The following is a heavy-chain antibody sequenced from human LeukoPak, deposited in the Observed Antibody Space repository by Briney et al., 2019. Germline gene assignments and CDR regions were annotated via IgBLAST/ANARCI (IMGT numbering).Heavy chain of an antibody. CDR3: ARSRSPFDWLLSYFDY. Sequence: PGGSLRLSCAASGFTFSDYYMSWIRQAPGKGLEWVSYISSSGSTIYYADSVKGRFTISRDNAKNSLYLQMNSLRAEDTAVYYCARSRSPFDWLLSYFDYWGQGTLVTASS. D-gene: IGHD3-9*01. J-gene: IGHJ4*02. CDR1: GFTFSDYY. CDR2: ISSSGSTI. V-gene: IGHV3-11*01.